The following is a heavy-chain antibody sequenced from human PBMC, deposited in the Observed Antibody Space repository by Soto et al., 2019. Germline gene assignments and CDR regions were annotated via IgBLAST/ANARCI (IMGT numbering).Heavy chain of an antibody. J-gene: IGHJ4*02. Sequence: GGSLRLSCAASGFTFSDYYMSWIRQAPGKGLEWVSYISSSGSTIYYADSVKGRFTISRDNAKNSLYLQMNSLRAEDTAVYYCARDRRSERGVTTRGEYWGQGTLVTVSS. V-gene: IGHV3-11*01. CDR2: ISSSGSTI. CDR3: ARDRRSERGVTTRGEY. D-gene: IGHD4-17*01. CDR1: GFTFSDYY.